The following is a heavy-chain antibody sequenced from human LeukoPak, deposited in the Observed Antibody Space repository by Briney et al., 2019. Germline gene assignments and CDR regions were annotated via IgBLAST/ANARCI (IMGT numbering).Heavy chain of an antibody. CDR3: ARDVNNYFDY. CDR1: GFIFTAYG. CDR2: ISHDLTYQ. V-gene: IGHV3-30*03. Sequence: GGSMRLSCAASGFIFTAYGMHWVRQAPGKGLEWVAVISHDLTYQAYADSVKGRFTISRDDSKNTLYVQMNSLRTEDTAFYYCARDVNNYFDYWGLGTLVTVSS. J-gene: IGHJ4*02.